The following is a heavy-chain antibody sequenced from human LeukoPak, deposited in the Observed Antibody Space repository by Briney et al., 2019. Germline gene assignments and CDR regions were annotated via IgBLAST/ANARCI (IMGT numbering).Heavy chain of an antibody. V-gene: IGHV1-18*01. J-gene: IGHJ6*02. D-gene: IGHD4-17*01. CDR1: GYTFTSHG. Sequence: ALVKVSCKASGYTFTSHGISWVRQAPGQGLEWMGWISAYNGNTNYTQKLQGRVTMTTDTSTSTAYMELRSLRSDDTAVYYCARHYGDYAKFYYYGMDVWGQGTTFTVSS. CDR3: ARHYGDYAKFYYYGMDV. CDR2: ISAYNGNT.